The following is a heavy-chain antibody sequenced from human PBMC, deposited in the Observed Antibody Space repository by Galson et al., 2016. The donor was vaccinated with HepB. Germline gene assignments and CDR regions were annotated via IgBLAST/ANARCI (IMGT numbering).Heavy chain of an antibody. CDR1: ELSFRSYS. V-gene: IGHV3-48*02. D-gene: IGHD3-22*01. CDR2: ITAGGNTI. J-gene: IGHJ4*02. Sequence: SLRLSCAASELSFRSYSMNWVRQAPGKGLEWLSSITAGGNTIYYADSVKGRFTISRDNAKSSLYLQMNSLRDDDTAVNFCARAGVAYETSGYFYGQLDYWVQGTLVLVSS. CDR3: ARAGVAYETSGYFYGQLDY.